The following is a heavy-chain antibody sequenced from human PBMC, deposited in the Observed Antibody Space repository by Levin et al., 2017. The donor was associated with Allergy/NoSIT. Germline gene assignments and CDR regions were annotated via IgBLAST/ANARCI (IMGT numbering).Heavy chain of an antibody. CDR3: AWFWGSWRIHS. CDR1: GFTFSDAW. V-gene: IGHV3-15*01. Sequence: GGSLRLSCEASGFTFSDAWMTWVRQAPGKGLEWLGLIKNKIDGGTTDYAEPVKGRFTISRDDSKNTLYLQVNSLKTDDTALYYCAWFWGSWRIHSWGQGTLVTVSS. D-gene: IGHD3-16*01. CDR2: IKNKIDGGTT. J-gene: IGHJ4*02.